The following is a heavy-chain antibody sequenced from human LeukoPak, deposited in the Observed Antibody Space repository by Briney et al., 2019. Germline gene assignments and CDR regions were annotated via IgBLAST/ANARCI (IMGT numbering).Heavy chain of an antibody. CDR3: ARIQTGLRFGWGDSYYHYYFDV. V-gene: IGHV4-39*02. J-gene: IGHJ6*03. CDR1: GGSISSSNYY. D-gene: IGHD5-12*01. CDR2: MSSRGNT. Sequence: PSETLSLTCTVSGGSISSSNYYWGWIRQPPGKGLEWIGSMSSRGNTYYKPSLKSRVTISVDTSNNHFSLKMTSVTAADTGVYYCARIQTGLRFGWGDSYYHYYFDVWGKGTTVTVSS.